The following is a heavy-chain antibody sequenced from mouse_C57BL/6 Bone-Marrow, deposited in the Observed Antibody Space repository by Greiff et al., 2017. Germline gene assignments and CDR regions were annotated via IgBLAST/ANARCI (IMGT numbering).Heavy chain of an antibody. CDR3: EYYGSRYFDV. Sequence: ESGPELVKPGASVKISCKASGYAFSSSWMNWVKQRPGKGLEWIGRIYPGDGDTNYNGKFKGKATLTADKSSSTAYMQLSSLTSEDSAVYFWEYYGSRYFDVWGTGTTVTVSS. D-gene: IGHD1-1*01. V-gene: IGHV1-82*01. J-gene: IGHJ1*03. CDR1: GYAFSSSW. CDR2: IYPGDGDT.